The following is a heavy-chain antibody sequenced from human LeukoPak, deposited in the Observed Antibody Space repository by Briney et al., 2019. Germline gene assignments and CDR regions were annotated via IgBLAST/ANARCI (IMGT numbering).Heavy chain of an antibody. Sequence: GGSLRLSCAASGFTFSSFSMNWVRQAPGKGLEWVSSISSSSGYIYYADSVKGRFTISRDNAKNSLYLQMNSLRAEDTAVYYCARDLRIVVVPAAITNFYYMVVWGKGATVTVSS. CDR2: ISSSSGYI. D-gene: IGHD2-2*02. CDR1: GFTFSSFS. V-gene: IGHV3-21*01. J-gene: IGHJ6*03. CDR3: ARDLRIVVVPAAITNFYYMVV.